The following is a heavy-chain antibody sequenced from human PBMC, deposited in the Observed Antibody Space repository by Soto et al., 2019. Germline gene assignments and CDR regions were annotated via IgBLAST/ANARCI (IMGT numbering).Heavy chain of an antibody. D-gene: IGHD3-22*01. CDR1: GASIRSGGYY. CDR3: ARADSSGYTFDH. Sequence: QVQLQESGPGLVQPSQTLSLTCTVPGASIRSGGYYWSWIRQHPGKGLEWIGDIYYSGTTYYNPTLKSRLTTSSDTSRTQLCLELNSVSAADKAVYYCARADSSGYTFDHWGQGTLVTVSS. V-gene: IGHV4-31*03. CDR2: IYYSGTT. J-gene: IGHJ4*02.